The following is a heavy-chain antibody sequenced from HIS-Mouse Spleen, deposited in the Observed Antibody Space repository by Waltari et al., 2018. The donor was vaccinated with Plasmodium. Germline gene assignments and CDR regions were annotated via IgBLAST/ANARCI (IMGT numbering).Heavy chain of an antibody. V-gene: IGHV3-53*01. CDR3: ARGMKSSSSAFDI. CDR2: IYSGGST. CDR1: GFTVSSHS. J-gene: IGHJ3*02. Sequence: EVQLVESGGGLIQPGGSLRLSCPASGFTVSSHSMSWVRQAPGKGLEWVSVIYSGGSTYYADSVKGRFTISRDNSKNTLYLQMNSLRAEDTAVYYCARGMKSSSSAFDIWGQGTMVTVSS. D-gene: IGHD6-6*01.